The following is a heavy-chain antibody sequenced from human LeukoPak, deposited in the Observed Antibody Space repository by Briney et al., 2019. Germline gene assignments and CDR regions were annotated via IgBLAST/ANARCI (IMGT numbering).Heavy chain of an antibody. J-gene: IGHJ4*02. CDR3: AKGFMGSVGAYFGY. CDR2: IYYSGST. D-gene: IGHD1-26*01. V-gene: IGHV4-59*08. CDR1: GGSISSYY. Sequence: SETLSLTCTVSGGSISSYYWSWIRQPPGKGLEWIGYIYYSGSTNYNPSLKSRVTISVDTSKNQFSLKLSSVTAADTAVYYCAKGFMGSVGAYFGYWGQGTLVTVSS.